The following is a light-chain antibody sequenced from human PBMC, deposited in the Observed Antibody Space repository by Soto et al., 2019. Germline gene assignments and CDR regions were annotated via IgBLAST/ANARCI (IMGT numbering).Light chain of an antibody. Sequence: DIQMTQSPSSLSASVGDRVTITCRASQSITNYLNWYQHKPGKAPTLVVYAASSLPSGVPSRFSGSGSGTDFTLTISSLQPEDFATYFCQQGHSMPFTFGPGTKVDIK. J-gene: IGKJ3*01. V-gene: IGKV1-39*01. CDR2: AAS. CDR1: QSITNY. CDR3: QQGHSMPFT.